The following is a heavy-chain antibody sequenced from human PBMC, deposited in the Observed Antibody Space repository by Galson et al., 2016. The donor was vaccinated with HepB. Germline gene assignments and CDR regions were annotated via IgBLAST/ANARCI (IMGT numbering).Heavy chain of an antibody. CDR3: ARTPSTSCWAGYYYNGMEV. J-gene: IGHJ6*04. V-gene: IGHV3-64*01. D-gene: IGHD2-2*01. CDR2: ISSDGHNT. Sequence: SLRLSCAASGFTFSNCAMHWVRQAPGKGLEYVSAISSDGHNTYYGNSVKGRFTISRDNAKNTLYLQMGSLRAEDRAVYYCARTPSTSCWAGYYYNGMEVWGKGTTVIVSS. CDR1: GFTFSNCA.